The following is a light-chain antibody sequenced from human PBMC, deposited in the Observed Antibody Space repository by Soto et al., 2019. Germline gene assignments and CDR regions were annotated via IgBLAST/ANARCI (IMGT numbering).Light chain of an antibody. V-gene: IGLV2-8*01. CDR1: SSDVAGYNY. Sequence: QSALTQPPSASGSPGQSVTISCTGTSSDVAGYNYVSWYQQHPGKAPKLMIYEVSKRPSGVPDRFSGSKSGNTASLTVSGPQAEDEADYYCSSYAGRNNLVFGGGTKLTVL. CDR3: SSYAGRNNLV. J-gene: IGLJ2*01. CDR2: EVS.